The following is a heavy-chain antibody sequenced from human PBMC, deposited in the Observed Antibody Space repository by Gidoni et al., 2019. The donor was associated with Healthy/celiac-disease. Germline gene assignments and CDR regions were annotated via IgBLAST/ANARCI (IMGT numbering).Heavy chain of an antibody. Sequence: QVQLVESGGGLVKPGGCLRLSCAASGFTFSDSYMSWIRQAPGKGMEGCSYNSSSGSTIYDADSVKGRFTIARDNAKNSLYLQMNSLRAEDTAVYYWAIAYMTTVTTRNYYGMDVWGQGTTVTVSS. CDR1: GFTFSDSY. V-gene: IGHV3-11*01. J-gene: IGHJ6*02. D-gene: IGHD4-17*01. CDR3: AIAYMTTVTTRNYYGMDV. CDR2: NSSSGSTI.